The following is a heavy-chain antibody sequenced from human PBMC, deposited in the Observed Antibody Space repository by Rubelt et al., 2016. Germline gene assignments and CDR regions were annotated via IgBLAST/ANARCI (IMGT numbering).Heavy chain of an antibody. J-gene: IGHJ4*02. Sequence: QVQLVESGGGVVQPGRSLRLSCAASGFTFSSYAMHWVRQAPGKGLEWVAVISYDGSNKYYADSVKGRFTISRDNSKNTLYLQMNSLRAEDTAGYYCARDGPEQWLVPEFDYWGQGTLVTVSS. D-gene: IGHD6-19*01. CDR3: ARDGPEQWLVPEFDY. V-gene: IGHV3-30*04. CDR1: GFTFSSYA. CDR2: ISYDGSNK.